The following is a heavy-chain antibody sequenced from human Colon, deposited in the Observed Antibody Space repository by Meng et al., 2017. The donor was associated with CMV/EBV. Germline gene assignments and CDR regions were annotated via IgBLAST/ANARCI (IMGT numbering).Heavy chain of an antibody. D-gene: IGHD4-23*01. CDR3: ARLNGGNSGDWFDP. CDR1: GYNFISYS. J-gene: IGHJ5*02. Sequence: KTSGYNFISYSLTWVRQAPGQGLEWMGWISVYNGNTKYAHELQGRVSMTTDTSTSTAYMELRSLSSDDTAVYYCARLNGGNSGDWFDPWGQGTLVTVSS. CDR2: ISVYNGNT. V-gene: IGHV1-18*01.